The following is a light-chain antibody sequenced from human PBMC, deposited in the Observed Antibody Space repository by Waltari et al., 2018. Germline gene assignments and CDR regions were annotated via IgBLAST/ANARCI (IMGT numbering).Light chain of an antibody. CDR1: QGISSY. J-gene: IGKJ3*01. Sequence: AIRITQSPSSLSASTGDILTIPCRASQGISSYLAWSQQKPGKAPKLLIYAASTLQSGVPSRFSGSGSGTDFTLTISCLQSEDFATYYCQQYYSYPRTFGPGTKVDIK. CDR3: QQYYSYPRT. CDR2: AAS. V-gene: IGKV1-8*01.